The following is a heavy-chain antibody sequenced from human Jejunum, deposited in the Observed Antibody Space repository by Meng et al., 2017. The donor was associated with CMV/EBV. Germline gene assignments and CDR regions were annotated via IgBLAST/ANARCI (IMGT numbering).Heavy chain of an antibody. Sequence: SCAASGFTFSTCWVSWVRQAPGRGLEWVASTNQNGSRKYYVGSVKARFTISRDNAKNSLYLQMNSLRAEDTAVYYCARDSWAAPDYWGQGTLVTVSS. D-gene: IGHD3-16*01. CDR2: TNQNGSRK. J-gene: IGHJ4*02. CDR1: GFTFSTCW. CDR3: ARDSWAAPDY. V-gene: IGHV3-7*01.